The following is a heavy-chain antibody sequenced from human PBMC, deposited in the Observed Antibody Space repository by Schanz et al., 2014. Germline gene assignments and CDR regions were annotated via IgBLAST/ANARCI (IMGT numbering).Heavy chain of an antibody. V-gene: IGHV3-23*04. CDR1: EFTFSSYK. D-gene: IGHD3-10*01. Sequence: EVQLVESGGGLVKPGGSLRLSCEASEFTFSSYKMNWVRQAPGKGLEWVSALSGSGGSTYYADSVKGRFTISRDISKNTLHLQVTSLRAEDTAIYYCARDGNYYGSRNYYKTPYYFDYWGQGTLVTVSS. J-gene: IGHJ4*02. CDR2: LSGSGGST. CDR3: ARDGNYYGSRNYYKTPYYFDY.